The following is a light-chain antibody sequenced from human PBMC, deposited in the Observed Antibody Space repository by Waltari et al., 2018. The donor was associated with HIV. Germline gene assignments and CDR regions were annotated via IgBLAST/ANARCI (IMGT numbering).Light chain of an antibody. Sequence: SYVLTQPPSVSVAPGKTARITCGGNNVGSKRVHWYQQKPGQAPMLVIYDDSDRPSGIPERISGSNSGNTATLTITRVEAGDEADYYCQVWDSSSDHPVFGGGTKLTVL. J-gene: IGLJ2*01. V-gene: IGLV3-21*04. CDR1: NVGSKR. CDR2: DDS. CDR3: QVWDSSSDHPV.